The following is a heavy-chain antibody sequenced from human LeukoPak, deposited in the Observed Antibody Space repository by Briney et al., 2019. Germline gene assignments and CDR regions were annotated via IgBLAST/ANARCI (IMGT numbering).Heavy chain of an antibody. Sequence: SETLSLTCTVSGDSISSTSYYWGWIRQPPGKGLEWIGNIYHSGSSYYNPSLKSRVTISVDTSKNQFSLKLSSVTATDTAVYYCARELAYCGGDCYLAAFDLWGQGTMVTVSS. V-gene: IGHV4-39*07. D-gene: IGHD2-21*01. CDR1: GDSISSTSYY. J-gene: IGHJ3*01. CDR3: ARELAYCGGDCYLAAFDL. CDR2: IYHSGSS.